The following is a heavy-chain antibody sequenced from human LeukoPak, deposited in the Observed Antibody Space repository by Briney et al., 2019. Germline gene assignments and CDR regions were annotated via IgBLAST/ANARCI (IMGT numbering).Heavy chain of an antibody. CDR2: INPNSGGT. J-gene: IGHJ4*02. Sequence: ASVKVSCMASGYTFTAYYIHWVRQAPGQGLEGMGWINPNSGGTNFAQKFQGRVTMTGDTSISTAYMEMSRVTSDDTAVYYCVPGFLGTAMVTTLRGYWGQGTLVTVST. V-gene: IGHV1-2*02. CDR3: VPGFLGTAMVTTLRGY. D-gene: IGHD5-18*01. CDR1: GYTFTAYY.